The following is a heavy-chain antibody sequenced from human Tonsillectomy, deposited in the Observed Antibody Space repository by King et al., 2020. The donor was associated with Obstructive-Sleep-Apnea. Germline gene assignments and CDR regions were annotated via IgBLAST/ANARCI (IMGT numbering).Heavy chain of an antibody. CDR1: GGSISSSNW. Sequence: VQLQESGPGLVKPSGTLSLTCAVSGGSISSSNWWSWVRQPPGKGLEWIGEIYHSGSTNYNPSLKSRVTISVDKSKNQFSLKLSSVTAADTAVYYCARDQTRIVVVVAAKRSEAFDIWGQGTMVTVSS. CDR3: ARDQTRIVVVVAAKRSEAFDI. J-gene: IGHJ3*02. D-gene: IGHD2-15*01. V-gene: IGHV4-4*02. CDR2: IYHSGST.